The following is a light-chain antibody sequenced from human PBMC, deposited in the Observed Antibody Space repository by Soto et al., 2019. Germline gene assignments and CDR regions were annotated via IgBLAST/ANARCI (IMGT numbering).Light chain of an antibody. J-gene: IGKJ5*01. V-gene: IGKV3-11*01. CDR2: DAS. CDR1: QSVSSY. Sequence: EIVLTQSPATLSLSPGERATLSCRASQSVSSYLAWFQQKPGQAPRLLIFDASNRATGIPARFSGSGSGTDFTLTISGLEPEDFAVYYCQQRAKWPPITFGQGTRLEI. CDR3: QQRAKWPPIT.